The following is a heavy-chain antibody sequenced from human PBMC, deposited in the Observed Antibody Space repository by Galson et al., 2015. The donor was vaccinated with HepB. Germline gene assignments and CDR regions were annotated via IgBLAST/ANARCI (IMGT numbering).Heavy chain of an antibody. V-gene: IGHV3-66*01. Sequence: SLRLSCAASGFTVSSNYMSWVRQAPGKGLEWVSVIYSGGSTYYADSVKGRFTISRDNSKNTLYLQMNSLRAEDTAVYYCARVGRVRYQYIDYWGQGTLVTVSS. CDR2: IYSGGST. CDR1: GFTVSSNY. J-gene: IGHJ4*02. CDR3: ARVGRVRYQYIDY. D-gene: IGHD2-2*01.